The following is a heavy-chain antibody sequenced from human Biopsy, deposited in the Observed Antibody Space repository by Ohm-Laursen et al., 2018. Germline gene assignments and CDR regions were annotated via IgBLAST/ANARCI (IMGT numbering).Heavy chain of an antibody. CDR2: IYPEDSDT. CDR1: RDSFINYW. D-gene: IGHD2-15*01. CDR3: VRPGSPRQCSGGYCATGWFDS. V-gene: IGHV5-51*01. J-gene: IGHJ5*01. Sequence: GESLRISCKGSRDSFINYWIGWVRQMPGKGLEYMGIIYPEDSDTRYSPSFQGQVIISVDMSISTAYLQWSSLKASDSGMYYCVRPGSPRQCSGGYCATGWFDSWGQGTLVTVSS.